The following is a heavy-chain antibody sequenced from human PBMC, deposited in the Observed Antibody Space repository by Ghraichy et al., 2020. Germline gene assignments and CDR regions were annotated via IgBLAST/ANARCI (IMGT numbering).Heavy chain of an antibody. Sequence: SGPTLVKPTQTVPTSCPFSGFSLTTSVVCVKKNRQPPGKALEWLALIYWNDDQRFRPSLSSRLTITKDTSKNQVVLTMTNMDPVDTATYYCGRLRGGGNSAYFQHWGHFTLVTVST. CDR3: GRLRGGGNSAYFQH. CDR1: GFSLTTSVVC. J-gene: IGHJ1*01. CDR2: IYWNDDQ. V-gene: IGHV2-5*01. D-gene: IGHD4-23*01.